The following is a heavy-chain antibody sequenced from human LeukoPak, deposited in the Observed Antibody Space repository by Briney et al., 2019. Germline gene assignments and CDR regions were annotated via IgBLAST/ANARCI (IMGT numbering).Heavy chain of an antibody. J-gene: IGHJ3*02. CDR1: GFTVSNNY. CDR3: ATRDYYDSSGYYDAFDI. CDR2: IYSGGCT. D-gene: IGHD3-22*01. V-gene: IGHV3-66*01. Sequence: PGGSLRLSCAASGFTVSNNYMSWVRQAPGKGLEWVSVIYSGGCTYYADSVKGRFTISRDNSKNTLYLQMNSLRAEDTAVYYCATRDYYDSSGYYDAFDIWGQGTMVTVSS.